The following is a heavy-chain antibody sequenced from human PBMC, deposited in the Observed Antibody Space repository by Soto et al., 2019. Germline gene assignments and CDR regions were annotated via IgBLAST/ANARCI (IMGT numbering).Heavy chain of an antibody. V-gene: IGHV3-30*18. D-gene: IGHD3-3*01. CDR1: GFTFSSYG. Sequence: QVQLVESGGGVVQPGRSLRLSCAASGFTFSSYGMHWVRQAPGKGLEWVAVISYDGSNKYYADSVKGRFTISRDNSKNTLYLQMNSLRAEDTAVYYCANDWSGYYITGCFDPWGQGTLVTVSS. CDR3: ANDWSGYYITGCFDP. CDR2: ISYDGSNK. J-gene: IGHJ5*02.